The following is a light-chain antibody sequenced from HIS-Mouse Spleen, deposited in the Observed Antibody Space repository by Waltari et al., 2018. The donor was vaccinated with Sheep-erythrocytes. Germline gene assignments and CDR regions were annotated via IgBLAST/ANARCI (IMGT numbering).Light chain of an antibody. J-gene: IGKJ1*01. CDR1: QGISSY. Sequence: AIRMTCSPSSFSASTGDRVTITRRSMQGISSYLAWYQQKPGKAPKLLIYAASTLQSGVPSSFSGSGSGTDFTLTISCLQSEDFATYYCQQYYSYPPTFGQGTKVEIK. CDR2: AAS. V-gene: IGKV1-8*01. CDR3: QQYYSYPPT.